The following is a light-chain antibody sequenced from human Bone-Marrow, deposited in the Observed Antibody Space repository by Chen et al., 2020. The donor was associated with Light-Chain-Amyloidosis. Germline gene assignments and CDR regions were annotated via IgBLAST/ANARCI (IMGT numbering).Light chain of an antibody. V-gene: IGLV3-25*03. CDR1: DLPTKY. Sequence: YELTQPPSVSGSPGQTARITCSGDDLPTKYAYWYQQKPGQAPVLGIHRDTERPSGISERFSGSSSGTTATLTISGVQAEDEADYHCQSADSSGTYEVIFGGGTKLTVL. J-gene: IGLJ2*01. CDR3: QSADSSGTYEVI. CDR2: RDT.